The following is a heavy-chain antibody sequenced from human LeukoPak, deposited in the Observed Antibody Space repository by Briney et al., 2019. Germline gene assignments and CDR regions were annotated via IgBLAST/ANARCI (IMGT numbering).Heavy chain of an antibody. Sequence: GGSLRLSCAASGFTFNSYEMNWVRQAPGKGLEWVSYISSSGSTIYYADSVKGRFTISRDNAKNSPYLQMNSLRAEDTAVYYCARRAVGATGSFDYWGQGTLVTVSS. J-gene: IGHJ4*02. V-gene: IGHV3-48*03. CDR2: ISSSGSTI. D-gene: IGHD1-26*01. CDR3: ARRAVGATGSFDY. CDR1: GFTFNSYE.